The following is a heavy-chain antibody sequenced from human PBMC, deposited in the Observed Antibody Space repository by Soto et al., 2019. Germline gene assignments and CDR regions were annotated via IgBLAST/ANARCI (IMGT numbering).Heavy chain of an antibody. V-gene: IGHV3-23*01. Sequence: GGSLRLSCAASGFTFSSFAMSWVRQAPGKGLEWVSVTSISGGDTNYADSVKGRFTISRDNSRNTLYLQMSSLRAEDTAVYYCATPSFDYWGQGTLVTVSS. J-gene: IGHJ4*02. CDR2: TSISGGDT. CDR3: ATPSFDY. CDR1: GFTFSSFA.